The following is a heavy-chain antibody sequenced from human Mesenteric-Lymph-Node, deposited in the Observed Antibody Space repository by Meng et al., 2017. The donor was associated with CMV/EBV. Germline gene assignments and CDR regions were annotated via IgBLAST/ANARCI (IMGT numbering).Heavy chain of an antibody. D-gene: IGHD4-17*01. V-gene: IGHV1-69*04. CDR3: ARVGHDYGDYGGFDY. CDR1: GGTFSSYA. CDR2: IIPILGIA. J-gene: IGHJ4*02. Sequence: SGGTFSSYAISWVRQATGQGLEWMGRIIPILGIANYAQKFQGRVTITADKSTSTAYMELSSLRSEDTAVYYCARVGHDYGDYGGFDYWGQGTLVTVSS.